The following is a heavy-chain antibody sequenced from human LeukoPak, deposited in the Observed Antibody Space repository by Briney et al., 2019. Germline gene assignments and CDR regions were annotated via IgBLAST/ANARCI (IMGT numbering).Heavy chain of an antibody. Sequence: ASVKVSCKVSGYTLTELSMHWVRQAPGKGLEWMGGFDPEDGETIYGQKFQGRVTMTEDTSTDTAYMELSSLRSEDTAVYYCATALTMIVVGPRYYGMDVWGQGTTVTVSS. CDR2: FDPEDGET. V-gene: IGHV1-24*01. J-gene: IGHJ6*02. CDR1: GYTLTELS. D-gene: IGHD3-22*01. CDR3: ATALTMIVVGPRYYGMDV.